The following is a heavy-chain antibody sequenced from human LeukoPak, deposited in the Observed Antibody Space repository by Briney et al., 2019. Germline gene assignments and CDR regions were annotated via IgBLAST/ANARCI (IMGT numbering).Heavy chain of an antibody. V-gene: IGHV3-48*01. D-gene: IGHD2-8*01. CDR3: ARATRGMVYAYNAFDI. Sequence: GGSLRLSCAASGFTFSSYSMNWVRQAPGKGLEWVSYISSSSSTIYYADSVKGRFTISRDNAKNSLYLQMNSLRAEDTAVYYCARATRGMVYAYNAFDIWGQRTMVTVSS. CDR2: ISSSSSTI. J-gene: IGHJ3*02. CDR1: GFTFSSYS.